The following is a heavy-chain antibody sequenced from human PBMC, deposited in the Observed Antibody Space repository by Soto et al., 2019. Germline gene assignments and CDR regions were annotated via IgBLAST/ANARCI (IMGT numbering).Heavy chain of an antibody. Sequence: SETLSLTCAVYGGSFSGYYWSWIRQPPGKGLEWIGEINHSGSTNYNPSLKSRVTISVDTSKNQFSLKLSSVTAADTAVYYCARQGGSGTVHYYYMDVWGKGTTVTVSS. CDR2: INHSGST. J-gene: IGHJ6*03. V-gene: IGHV4-34*01. CDR3: ARQGGSGTVHYYYMDV. CDR1: GGSFSGYY. D-gene: IGHD3-10*01.